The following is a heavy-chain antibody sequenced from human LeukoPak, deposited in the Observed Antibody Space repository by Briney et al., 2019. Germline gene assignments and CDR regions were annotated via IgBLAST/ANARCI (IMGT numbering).Heavy chain of an antibody. D-gene: IGHD3-10*01. V-gene: IGHV1-46*01. CDR1: AYTFTSYY. J-gene: IGHJ4*02. CDR3: ARDSGMVRGTVDY. CDR2: INPSGGST. Sequence: ASVKVSCKSSAYTFTSYYMYWVRQAPGQGLEWLGIINPSGGSTSYAQKFQGRVTMTRDTSTSTAYMELSSLRSEDTAVYYCARDSGMVRGTVDYWGQGTLVTVSS.